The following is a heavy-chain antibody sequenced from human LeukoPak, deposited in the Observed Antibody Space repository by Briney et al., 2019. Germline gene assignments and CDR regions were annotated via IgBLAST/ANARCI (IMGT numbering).Heavy chain of an antibody. V-gene: IGHV3-23*01. CDR1: GFTFSSYA. CDR3: ARNYVVVVAATYDY. D-gene: IGHD2-15*01. Sequence: GGSLRLSCAASGFTFSSYAMSWVRQAPGKGLEWVSAISGSGGSTYYADSVKGRFTISRDNSKNTLYLQMNSPRAEDTAVYYCARNYVVVVAATYDYWGQGTLVTVSS. CDR2: ISGSGGST. J-gene: IGHJ4*02.